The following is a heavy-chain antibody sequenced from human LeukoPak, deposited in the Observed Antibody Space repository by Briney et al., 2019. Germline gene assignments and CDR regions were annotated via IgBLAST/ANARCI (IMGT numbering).Heavy chain of an antibody. CDR1: GFSLSTSGVG. CDR3: AHSMVRGVIATYYFDY. D-gene: IGHD3-10*01. Sequence: SGPTLVKPTQTLTLTCTFSGFSLSTSGVGVGWIRQPPGKALEWPALIYWVDDKRYSPSLKSRLTITKDTSKNQVVLTMTNMDPVDTATYYCAHSMVRGVIATYYFDYWGQGTLVTVSS. J-gene: IGHJ4*02. V-gene: IGHV2-5*02. CDR2: IYWVDDK.